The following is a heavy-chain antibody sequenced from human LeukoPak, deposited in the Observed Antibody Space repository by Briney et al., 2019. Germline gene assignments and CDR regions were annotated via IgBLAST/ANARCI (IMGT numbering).Heavy chain of an antibody. D-gene: IGHD6-19*01. Sequence: GGSLRLSCAASGFTFRSYAMHWVRQAPGKGLEWVAGISYDGSNKYYADSVKGRFTISRDNSKNTLYLQMNSLRAEDTAVYYCARAPRMAVAGTVYWGQGTLVTVSS. CDR3: ARAPRMAVAGTVY. CDR1: GFTFRSYA. CDR2: ISYDGSNK. J-gene: IGHJ4*02. V-gene: IGHV3-30-3*01.